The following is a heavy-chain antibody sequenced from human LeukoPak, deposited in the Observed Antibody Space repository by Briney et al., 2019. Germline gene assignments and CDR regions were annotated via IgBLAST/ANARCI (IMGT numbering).Heavy chain of an antibody. Sequence: PSETLSLTCTASGGSISSYYWSWIRQPPGKGLEWIGYIYYSGSTNYNPSLKSRVTISVDTSKNQFSLKLSSVTAADTAVYYCARYLGYGGNTSDAFDIWGQGTMVTVSS. CDR2: IYYSGST. J-gene: IGHJ3*02. V-gene: IGHV4-59*08. CDR3: ARYLGYGGNTSDAFDI. CDR1: GGSISSYY. D-gene: IGHD4-23*01.